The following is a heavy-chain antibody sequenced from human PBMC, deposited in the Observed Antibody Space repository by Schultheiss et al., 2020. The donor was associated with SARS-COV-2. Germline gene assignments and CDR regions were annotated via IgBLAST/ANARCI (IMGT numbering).Heavy chain of an antibody. J-gene: IGHJ5*02. CDR1: GFTFSSYA. V-gene: IGHV3-23*01. Sequence: GESLKISCAASGFTFSSYAMSWVRQAPGKGLEWVSAISGSGGSTYYADSVKGRFTISRDNAKNSLYLQMNSLRAEDTAVYYCARDEGYCSSTSCYTASYNWFDPWGQGTLVTVSS. CDR2: ISGSGGST. D-gene: IGHD2-2*02. CDR3: ARDEGYCSSTSCYTASYNWFDP.